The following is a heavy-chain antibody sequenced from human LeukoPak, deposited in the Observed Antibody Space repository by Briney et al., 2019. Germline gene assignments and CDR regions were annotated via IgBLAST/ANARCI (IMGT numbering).Heavy chain of an antibody. J-gene: IGHJ4*02. CDR1: GFTFSSYA. CDR2: ISYDGSNK. CDR3: ARVSGGRHAYDY. Sequence: GGSLRLSCAASGFTFSSYAMHWVRQAPGKGLEWVAVISYDGSNKYYADSVKGRFTISRDNSKNTLYLQMNSLRAEDAAVYYCARVSGGRHAYDYWGQGTLVTVSS. V-gene: IGHV3-30-3*01. D-gene: IGHD1-26*01.